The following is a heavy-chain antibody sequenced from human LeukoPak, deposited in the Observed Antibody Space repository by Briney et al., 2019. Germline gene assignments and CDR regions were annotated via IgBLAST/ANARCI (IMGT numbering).Heavy chain of an antibody. CDR3: ARDGPPPIAARLMSHYMDV. D-gene: IGHD6-6*01. J-gene: IGHJ6*03. Sequence: PGGSLRLSCAASGFTFSSYSMNWVRQAPGKGLEWVSSISSSSSYIYYADSVKGRFTISRDNAKNSLYLQMNSLRAEDTAVYYCARDGPPPIAARLMSHYMDVRGKGTTVTVSS. V-gene: IGHV3-21*01. CDR1: GFTFSSYS. CDR2: ISSSSSYI.